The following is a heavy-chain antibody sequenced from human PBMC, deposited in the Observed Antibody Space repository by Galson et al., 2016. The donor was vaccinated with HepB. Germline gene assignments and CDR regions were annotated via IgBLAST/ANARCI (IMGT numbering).Heavy chain of an antibody. D-gene: IGHD2-15*01. Sequence: SVKVSCKGSGDTFRNYGISWVRQAPGQGLEWMGSIIPLFRKTDYAQKFQGRLTITVDDFTSTAYMELNSLRSDDTAVYYCARGGVLVAGRVYFDNWAREPWSPSPQ. CDR3: ARGGVLVAGRVYFDN. CDR1: GDTFRNYG. V-gene: IGHV1-69*13. J-gene: IGHJ4*02. CDR2: IIPLFRKT.